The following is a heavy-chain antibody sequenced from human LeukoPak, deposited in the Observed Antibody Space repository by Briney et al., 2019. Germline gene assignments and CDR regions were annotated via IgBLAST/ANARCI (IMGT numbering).Heavy chain of an antibody. V-gene: IGHV3-21*01. CDR2: FGTRSTSI. J-gene: IGHJ4*02. Sequence: GGSLRLSCTASGFTFSGYSMNWIRQAPGRGLEWVSSFGTRSTSIYHAGSVKGRFAISRDNAKNSLYLQMNSLRAEDTALYYCAREVSEGFDFWGQGTLVAVSS. CDR3: AREVSEGFDF. CDR1: GFTFSGYS. D-gene: IGHD3-22*01.